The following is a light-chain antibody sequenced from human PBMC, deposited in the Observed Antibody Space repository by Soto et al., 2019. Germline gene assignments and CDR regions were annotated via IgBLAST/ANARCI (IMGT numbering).Light chain of an antibody. J-gene: IGKJ1*01. CDR3: QKYDSAPWT. Sequence: DIQMTQSPSSLSASVGDRVTITCRASQGIGNSLDWYQQTPGRVPNLLMYTASTLLSGGPSRFSGSGSGTDFTLTIISLQPEDVATYYCQKYDSAPWTFGQGTKVVIK. V-gene: IGKV1-27*01. CDR1: QGIGNS. CDR2: TAS.